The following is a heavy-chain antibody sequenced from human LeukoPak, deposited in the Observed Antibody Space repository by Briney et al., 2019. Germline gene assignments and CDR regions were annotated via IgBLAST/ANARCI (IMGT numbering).Heavy chain of an antibody. Sequence: SETLSLTCTVSGDSISTYYWSWIRQPAGKGLEWIGRIFTSGSTNYNPSLKRRATMSLDTSKNQFSLKLSSVTAADTAVYYCARKALPGNWFDPWGQGALVTVSS. V-gene: IGHV4-4*07. CDR3: ARKALPGNWFDP. J-gene: IGHJ5*02. CDR2: IFTSGST. CDR1: GDSISTYY.